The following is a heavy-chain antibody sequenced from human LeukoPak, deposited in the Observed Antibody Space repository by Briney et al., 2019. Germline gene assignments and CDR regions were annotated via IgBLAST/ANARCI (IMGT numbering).Heavy chain of an antibody. CDR2: ITRSSNFI. Sequence: GGSLRLSCAASGFTFTSYSMNWVRQAPGKGLEWVSSITRSSNFIYYADSVKGRFTISRDNAKNSLYLQMNSLRAEDTAVYYCAGEFNWFDPWGQGTLVTVSS. CDR3: AGEFNWFDP. CDR1: GFTFTSYS. J-gene: IGHJ5*02. V-gene: IGHV3-21*01.